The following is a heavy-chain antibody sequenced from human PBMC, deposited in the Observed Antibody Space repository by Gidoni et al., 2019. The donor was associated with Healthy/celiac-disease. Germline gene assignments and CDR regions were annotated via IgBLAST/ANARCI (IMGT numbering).Heavy chain of an antibody. CDR3: ARDPRLVTTISYYYGMDV. CDR2: IYHGGST. D-gene: IGHD5-12*01. V-gene: IGHV4-4*02. CDR1: GGSISSSNW. J-gene: IGHJ6*02. Sequence: QVQLQESRPGLVKPSGTLSLTCAVSGGSISSSNWWSWVRQPPGKGLEWIGEIYHGGSTNYNPSLKSRVTISVDKSKNQFSLNRSSVTAADTAVYYCARDPRLVTTISYYYGMDVWGQGTTVTVSS.